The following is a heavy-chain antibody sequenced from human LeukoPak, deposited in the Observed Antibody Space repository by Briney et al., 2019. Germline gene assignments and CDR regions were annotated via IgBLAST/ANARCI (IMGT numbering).Heavy chain of an antibody. J-gene: IGHJ4*02. D-gene: IGHD2-15*01. Sequence: PGGSLRLSCAASGFTFSSYAMSWVRQAPWKGLEWVSAISGSGGSTYYADSVKGRFTISRDNSKNTLYLQMNSLRAEDTAVYYCAKGGSGHSVGGSCYYDYWGQGTLVTVSS. CDR1: GFTFSSYA. CDR2: ISGSGGST. CDR3: AKGGSGHSVGGSCYYDY. V-gene: IGHV3-23*01.